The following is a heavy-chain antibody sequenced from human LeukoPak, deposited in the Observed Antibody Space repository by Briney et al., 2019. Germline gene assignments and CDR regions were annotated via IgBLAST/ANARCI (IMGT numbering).Heavy chain of an antibody. V-gene: IGHV4-59*01. Sequence: SQTLSLTCTVSGGSISSYYWSWIRQPPGKGLEWIGYIYYSGSTNYNPSLKSRVTISVDTSKNQFSLKLSSVTAADTAVYYCARELGTSYYDILGRFDPWGQGTLVTVSS. CDR2: IYYSGST. CDR1: GGSISSYY. J-gene: IGHJ5*02. CDR3: ARELGTSYYDILGRFDP. D-gene: IGHD3-9*01.